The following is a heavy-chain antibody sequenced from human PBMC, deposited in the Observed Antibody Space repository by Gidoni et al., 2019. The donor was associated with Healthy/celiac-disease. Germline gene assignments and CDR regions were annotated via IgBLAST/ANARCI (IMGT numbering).Heavy chain of an antibody. V-gene: IGHV1-46*01. Sequence: QVQLVQSGAEVKKPGASVKVCCKASGYTFPTYYMHWVRQAPGQGLEWMGIINPSGGSTRYAQKFQGRVTMTRDTSTSTVYMELSSLRSEDTAVYYCARDRAGGYCSGGSCYGDAFDIWGQGTMVTVSS. CDR1: GYTFPTYY. CDR2: INPSGGST. J-gene: IGHJ3*02. D-gene: IGHD2-15*01. CDR3: ARDRAGGYCSGGSCYGDAFDI.